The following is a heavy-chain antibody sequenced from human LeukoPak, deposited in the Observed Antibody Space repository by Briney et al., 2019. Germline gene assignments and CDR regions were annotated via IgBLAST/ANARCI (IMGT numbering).Heavy chain of an antibody. J-gene: IGHJ6*02. CDR1: GYTFTSYG. CDR3: ARVPQFDWQNGMDV. V-gene: IGHV1-18*01. CDR2: ISAYNGNT. Sequence: ASVKVSCKASGYTFTSYGISWVRQAPGQGLEWMGWISAYNGNTNYAQKLQGRVTMTTDTSTSTAYMELRSLRSDDTAVYYCARVPQFDWQNGMDVWGQGTTVTVSS. D-gene: IGHD3-9*01.